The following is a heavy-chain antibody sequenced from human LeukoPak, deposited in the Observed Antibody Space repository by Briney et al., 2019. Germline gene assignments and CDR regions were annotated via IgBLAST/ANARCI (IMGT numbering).Heavy chain of an antibody. V-gene: IGHV2-70*11. D-gene: IGHD3-22*01. CDR3: AHHYYDSGGYYYDGIDY. CDR2: IDWDDDK. J-gene: IGHJ4*01. Sequence: SGPTLVNPTQTLTLTCTFSGFSLSTSGMCVSWIRQPPGKALEWLARIDWDDDKYYSTSLKTRLTISKDTSKNQVVLTMTNMDPVDTATYYCAHHYYDSGGYYYDGIDYWGXGTLVTVS. CDR1: GFSLSTSGMC.